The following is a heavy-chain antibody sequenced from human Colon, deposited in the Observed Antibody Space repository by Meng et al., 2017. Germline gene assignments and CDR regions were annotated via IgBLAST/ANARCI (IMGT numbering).Heavy chain of an antibody. J-gene: IGHJ4*02. D-gene: IGHD1-26*01. Sequence: MTWKESGRRVVNPTHTLTPTCPLSGLSLISSGVSVGWIRQPPGKALEWLALIYWDDTKRYSPSLKNRLTITKDTSRNRVVLTVTDVDPVDTATYYCIHRREDPRSAYYYLDNWGRGTLVTVSS. V-gene: IGHV2-5*02. CDR1: GLSLISSGVS. CDR2: IYWDDTK. CDR3: IHRREDPRSAYYYLDN.